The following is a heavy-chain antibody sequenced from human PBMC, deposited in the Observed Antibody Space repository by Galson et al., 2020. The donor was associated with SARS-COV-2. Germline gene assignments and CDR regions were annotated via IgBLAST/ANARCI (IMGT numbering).Heavy chain of an antibody. D-gene: IGHD3-3*01. Sequence: SQTLSLPCSVSGGSFSSGGFYWSWIRQNPGKGLEYIGYIYGSESANYNPSLKSRAVISIDTSKNQLSLKLNSVTTEDTAVYYCVKVFSRLVDAFDVWGQGTLVTVSS. V-gene: IGHV4-31*03. CDR3: VKVFSRLVDAFDV. J-gene: IGHJ3*01. CDR1: GGSFSSGGFY. CDR2: IYGSESA.